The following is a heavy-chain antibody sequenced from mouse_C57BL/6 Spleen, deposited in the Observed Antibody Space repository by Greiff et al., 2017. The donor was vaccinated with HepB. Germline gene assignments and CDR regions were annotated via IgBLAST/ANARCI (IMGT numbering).Heavy chain of an antibody. D-gene: IGHD1-1*01. Sequence: EVMLVESGGDLVKPGGSLKLSCAASGFTFSSYGMSWVRQTPDKRLEWVATISSGGSYTYYPDSVKGRFTISRDNAKNTLYLQMSSLKSEDTAMYYCARRDYGSSLFDYWGQGTTLTVSS. CDR3: ARRDYGSSLFDY. CDR2: ISSGGSYT. J-gene: IGHJ2*01. V-gene: IGHV5-6*02. CDR1: GFTFSSYG.